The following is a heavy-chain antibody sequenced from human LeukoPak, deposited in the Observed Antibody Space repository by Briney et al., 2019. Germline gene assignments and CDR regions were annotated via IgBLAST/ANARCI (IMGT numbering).Heavy chain of an antibody. J-gene: IGHJ5*02. Sequence: EASVKVSCKASGGTFSSYAISWVRQAPGQGLEWMGGIIPIFGTANYAQKFLGRVTITADKSTSTAYMELSSLRSEDTAVYYCARDRGYDILTGYGWFDPWGQGTLVTVSS. CDR2: IIPIFGTA. CDR1: GGTFSSYA. CDR3: ARDRGYDILTGYGWFDP. V-gene: IGHV1-69*06. D-gene: IGHD3-9*01.